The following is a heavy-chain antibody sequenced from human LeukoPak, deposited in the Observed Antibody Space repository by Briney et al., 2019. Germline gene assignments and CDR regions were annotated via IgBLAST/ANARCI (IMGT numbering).Heavy chain of an antibody. CDR3: ARPSAYGEDAFDV. J-gene: IGHJ3*01. D-gene: IGHD2-21*01. V-gene: IGHV5-51*01. CDR1: GYIFTNYW. CDR2: IYPDDCDT. Sequence: GESLKISCKGSGYIFTNYWIGWVRQMPGKGLEWMGIIYPDDCDTRYSPSFRGQVTFSADKSISTAYLQWSSLKASDTAMYYCARPSAYGEDAFDVWGQGTLVTVSS.